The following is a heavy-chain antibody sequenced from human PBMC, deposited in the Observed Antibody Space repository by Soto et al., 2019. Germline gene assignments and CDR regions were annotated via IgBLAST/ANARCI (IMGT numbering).Heavy chain of an antibody. Sequence: SETLSLTCAVYGGSFSGYYWSWIRQPPGKGLEWIGEINHSGSTSYNPSLKSRVTISVDTSKNQFSLKLSSVTAADTAVYYCARVFRGVIGYWGQGTLVTVSS. J-gene: IGHJ4*02. V-gene: IGHV4-34*01. CDR2: INHSGST. D-gene: IGHD3-10*01. CDR1: GGSFSGYY. CDR3: ARVFRGVIGY.